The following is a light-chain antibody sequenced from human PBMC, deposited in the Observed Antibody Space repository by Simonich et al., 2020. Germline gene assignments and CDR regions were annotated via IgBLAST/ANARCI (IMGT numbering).Light chain of an antibody. V-gene: IGLV5-45*01. Sequence: QAVLTQPASLSASPGASASLTCTLRSGTNVGTYRIYWYQQKPGSPPPYLLRYKSDSDKQQGSGVPRRFSGSKDASANAGILLISGLQSEDEADYYCMIWHSSAWVFGGGTKLTVL. CDR2: YKSDSDK. J-gene: IGLJ3*02. CDR1: SGTNVGTYR. CDR3: MIWHSSAWV.